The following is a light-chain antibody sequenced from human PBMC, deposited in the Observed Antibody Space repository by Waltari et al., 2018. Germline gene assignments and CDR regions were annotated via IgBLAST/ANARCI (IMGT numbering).Light chain of an antibody. CDR3: CSYAGGSTSVV. CDR1: SSDVGISDF. J-gene: IGLJ2*01. Sequence: QSALTQPASVSGSPGQSITISCTETSSDVGISDFVSWHQQHPGKAPKLIIYEGSKRPSGVSNRFSASKSGNTASLTISGPQPEDEADYYCCSYAGGSTSVVFGGGTKLTVL. V-gene: IGLV2-23*01. CDR2: EGS.